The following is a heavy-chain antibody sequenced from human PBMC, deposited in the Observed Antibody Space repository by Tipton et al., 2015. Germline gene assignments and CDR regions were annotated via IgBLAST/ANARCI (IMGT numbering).Heavy chain of an antibody. Sequence: TLSLTCSVSGASVSTGFYYWTWIRQPPGKGLEWIGYIFVPGSTNFNPSLRSRVPISVATSKNQFSLELMSVTAADTAVYYCARGRGRLLYFYFDLWGRGTPVTVSS. J-gene: IGHJ2*01. CDR3: ARGRGRLLYFYFDL. CDR2: IFVPGST. D-gene: IGHD3-16*02. CDR1: GASVSTGFYY. V-gene: IGHV4-61*01.